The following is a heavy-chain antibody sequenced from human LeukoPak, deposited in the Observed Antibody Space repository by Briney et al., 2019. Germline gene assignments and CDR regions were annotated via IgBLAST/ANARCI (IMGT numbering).Heavy chain of an antibody. CDR1: GFTFDDYT. Sequence: GGSLRLSCAASGFTFDDYTMHWVRQAPGKGLEWVSLISWDGGSTYYADSVKGRFTISRDNSKNSLYLQMNSLRTEDTALCYCAKDMAMSRSSSWYTYYYYGMDVWGQGTTVTVSS. V-gene: IGHV3-43*01. CDR2: ISWDGGST. D-gene: IGHD6-13*01. CDR3: AKDMAMSRSSSWYTYYYYGMDV. J-gene: IGHJ6*02.